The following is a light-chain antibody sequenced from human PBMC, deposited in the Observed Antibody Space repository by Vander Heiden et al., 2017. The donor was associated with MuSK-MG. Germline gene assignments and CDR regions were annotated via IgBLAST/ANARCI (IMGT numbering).Light chain of an antibody. CDR1: ELGDKF. Sequence: SYELTQTPSVSVSPGQPANITCSGDELGDKFLSWYQQKAGQSPVLLSYQDTKRPSGIPERFSGSNSGDAATLTISDTQPVDEADYYCQTWDSTTVIFGAGTKLTVL. V-gene: IGLV3-1*01. CDR3: QTWDSTTVI. CDR2: QDT. J-gene: IGLJ2*01.